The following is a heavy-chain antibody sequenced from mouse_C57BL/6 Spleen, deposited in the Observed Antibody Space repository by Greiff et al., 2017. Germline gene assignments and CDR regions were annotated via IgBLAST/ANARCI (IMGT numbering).Heavy chain of an antibody. D-gene: IGHD1-1*01. CDR3: ARSFPYYGSSTFVDY. CDR2: IDPSDSYT. CDR1: GYTFTSYW. Sequence: VQLQQPGAELVKPGASVKLSCKASGYTFTSYWMQWVKQRPGQGLEWIGEIDPSDSYTNYNQKFKGKATLTVDTSSSTAYMQLSSLTSEDSAVYYGARSFPYYGSSTFVDYWGQGTTLTVSS. V-gene: IGHV1-50*01. J-gene: IGHJ2*01.